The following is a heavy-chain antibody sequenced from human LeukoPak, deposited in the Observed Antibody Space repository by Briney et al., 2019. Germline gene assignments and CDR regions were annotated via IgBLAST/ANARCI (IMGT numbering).Heavy chain of an antibody. J-gene: IGHJ4*02. CDR1: GFTFSSYA. D-gene: IGHD3-10*01. CDR2: ISYDGSNK. Sequence: GGSLRLSCAASGFTFSSYAMHWVRQAPGKGLEWVAVISYDGSNKYYADSVKGRFTISRDNSKNTLYLQMNSLRAEDTAVYYCARVSRFGELLGAFDYWGQGTLVTVSS. CDR3: ARVSRFGELLGAFDY. V-gene: IGHV3-30*04.